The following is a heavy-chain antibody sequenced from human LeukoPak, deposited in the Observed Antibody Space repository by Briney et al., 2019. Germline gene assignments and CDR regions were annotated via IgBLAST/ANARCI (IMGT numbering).Heavy chain of an antibody. D-gene: IGHD2-2*01. J-gene: IGHJ6*03. CDR3: ARGDIVVVPAALPYYYYYMDV. CDR1: GYTFTGYY. Sequence: ASVKVSCKASGYTFTGYYMHWVRQAPGQGLEWMGWINPNSGGTNYAQKFQGRVTMTRDTSISTAYMELSRLRSDDTAVYYCARGDIVVVPAALPYYYYYMDVWGKGTTVTVSS. CDR2: INPNSGGT. V-gene: IGHV1-2*02.